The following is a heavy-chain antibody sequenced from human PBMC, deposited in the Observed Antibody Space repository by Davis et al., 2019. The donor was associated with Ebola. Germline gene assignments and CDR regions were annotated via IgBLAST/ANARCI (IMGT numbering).Heavy chain of an antibody. V-gene: IGHV3-30*02. CDR2: IRYDGSNK. D-gene: IGHD3-9*01. J-gene: IGHJ4*02. CDR1: GFTFSSYG. Sequence: GGSLRLSCAASGFTFSSYGIHWVRQAPGKGLEWVAFIRYDGSNKYYADSVKGRFTISRDNSKNTLYLQMNSLRAEDTAVYYCAKDTTEYYDILTGYIDYWGQGTLVTVSS. CDR3: AKDTTEYYDILTGYIDY.